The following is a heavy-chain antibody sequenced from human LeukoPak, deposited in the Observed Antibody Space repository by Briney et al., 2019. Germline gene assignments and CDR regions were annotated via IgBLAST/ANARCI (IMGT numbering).Heavy chain of an antibody. CDR2: ISYIGST. J-gene: IGHJ3*02. CDR1: DDSFSSHY. D-gene: IGHD4-17*01. Sequence: SETPSLTCAVSDDSFSSHYWTWIRQPPGQGLEWIGYISYIGSTNYNPSLKSRVTISIDTSKNQFSLKLSSVTAADTAVYYCARDLVTVTKGFDIWGQGTMVSVSS. CDR3: ARDLVTVTKGFDI. V-gene: IGHV4-59*11.